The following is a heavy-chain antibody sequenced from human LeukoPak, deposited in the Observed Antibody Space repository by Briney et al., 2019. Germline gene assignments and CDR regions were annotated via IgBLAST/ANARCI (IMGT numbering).Heavy chain of an antibody. J-gene: IGHJ4*02. Sequence: SETLSLTCTVSGGSISSGDYYWSWIRQPPGKGLEWIGYIYYSGSTYYNPSLKSRVTISVDTSKNQFSLKLSSVTAADTAVYYCARGNFGWVGAAIHFDYWGQGTLVTVSS. CDR2: IYYSGST. D-gene: IGHD2-15*01. CDR3: ARGNFGWVGAAIHFDY. V-gene: IGHV4-30-4*01. CDR1: GGSISSGDYY.